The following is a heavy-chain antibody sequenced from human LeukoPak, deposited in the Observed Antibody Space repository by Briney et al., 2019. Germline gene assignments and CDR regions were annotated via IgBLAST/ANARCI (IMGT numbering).Heavy chain of an antibody. CDR2: ISGTGSNT. D-gene: IGHD3-10*01. CDR1: GFTFSGYA. J-gene: IGHJ5*02. Sequence: GGSLRLSCAASGFTFSGYAMTWVRQAPEKGLEGVSTISGTGSNTYYADSVKGRFTISRDNSKNTVYLQMNSLRADDTAVYYCAKLDYYDSGYRWFDPWGQGTLVTVSS. CDR3: AKLDYYDSGYRWFDP. V-gene: IGHV3-23*01.